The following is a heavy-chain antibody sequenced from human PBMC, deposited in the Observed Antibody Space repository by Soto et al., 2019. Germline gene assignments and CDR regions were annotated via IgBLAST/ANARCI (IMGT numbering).Heavy chain of an antibody. CDR1: GYTFTSYD. CDR3: ARGSQWFAVTTD. CDR2: MNPNSGDT. Sequence: ASVKVSCKVSGYTFTSYDINWLRQATGQGLEWMGWMNPNSGDTGYAQKFQGRVTMTRNTSISTAYMELSSLRSEDTAVYYCARGSQWFAVTTDWGQGTLVTVSS. V-gene: IGHV1-8*01. D-gene: IGHD4-17*01. J-gene: IGHJ4*02.